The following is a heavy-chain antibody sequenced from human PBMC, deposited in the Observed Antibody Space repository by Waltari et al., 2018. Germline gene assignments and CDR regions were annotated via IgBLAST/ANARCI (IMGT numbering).Heavy chain of an antibody. V-gene: IGHV4-38-2*01. J-gene: IGHJ4*02. CDR2: VYHDGTT. CDR1: GYAVNSGFY. CDR3: SRQVLGYCTSAACRRLES. D-gene: IGHD2-2*03. Sequence: QVQLLESGPGLVKSSETLSLTCEVSGYAVNSGFYWGWIRQAPGEGLEWVATVYHDGTTFYNPSLKSRLSVSMDTSKNQISLTLKSVTAADTAVYYCSRQVLGYCTSAACRRLESWGQGTLVTVSS.